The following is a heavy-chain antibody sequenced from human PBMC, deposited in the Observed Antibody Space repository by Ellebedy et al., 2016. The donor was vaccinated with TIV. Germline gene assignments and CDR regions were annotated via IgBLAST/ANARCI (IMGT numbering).Heavy chain of an antibody. CDR3: AKGASAWSHEEFEMWD. Sequence: PGGSLRLSCAASGFTFDDYTMHWVRQAPGKGLEWVSLISGVGGGTYYADSVKGRFTISRDNSKNSLYLQMNSLRAEDTALYYCAKGASAWSHEEFEMWDWGQGTLVTVSS. CDR1: GFTFDDYT. J-gene: IGHJ4*02. CDR2: ISGVGGGT. V-gene: IGHV3-43*01. D-gene: IGHD6-19*01.